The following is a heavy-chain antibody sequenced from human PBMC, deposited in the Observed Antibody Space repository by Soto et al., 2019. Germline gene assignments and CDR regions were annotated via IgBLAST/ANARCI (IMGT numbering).Heavy chain of an antibody. CDR3: ARGRYSGSYGVFDY. J-gene: IGHJ4*02. Sequence: WASVKVSCKASGGTFSSYAISWVRQAPGQGLEWMGGIIPIFGTANYAQKFQGRVTITADESTSTAYMELSSLRSEDTAVYYCARGRYSGSYGVFDYWGQGTLVTVSS. V-gene: IGHV1-69*13. CDR2: IIPIFGTA. CDR1: GGTFSSYA. D-gene: IGHD1-26*01.